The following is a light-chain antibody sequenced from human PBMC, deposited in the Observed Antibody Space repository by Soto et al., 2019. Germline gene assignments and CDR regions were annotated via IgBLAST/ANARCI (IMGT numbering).Light chain of an antibody. CDR2: DVS. J-gene: IGLJ1*01. Sequence: QSALTQPRSASGSPGQSITISCTGTSSDVGGYNYVSWYQQHPAKAPKLIIFDVSKRPSGVPNRFSGSKAGNTSSLTISGRRADDEAAYYCCSYVGRNTYVFGTGTQLTVL. CDR1: SSDVGGYNY. V-gene: IGLV2-11*01. CDR3: CSYVGRNTYV.